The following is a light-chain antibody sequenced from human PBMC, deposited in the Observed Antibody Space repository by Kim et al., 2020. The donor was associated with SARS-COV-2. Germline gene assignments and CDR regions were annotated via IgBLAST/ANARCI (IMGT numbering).Light chain of an antibody. CDR2: DAT. J-gene: IGKJ3*01. Sequence: EIVLTQSPATLSLSPGEGATLSCRASQSVTTYLAWYQQKPGQAPRLVIYDATNRATGVPARFSGSGSGTDFTLTISTQEPEDFAIYYCQQRAKWPLTFGPGTKVDIK. V-gene: IGKV3-11*01. CDR1: QSVTTY. CDR3: QQRAKWPLT.